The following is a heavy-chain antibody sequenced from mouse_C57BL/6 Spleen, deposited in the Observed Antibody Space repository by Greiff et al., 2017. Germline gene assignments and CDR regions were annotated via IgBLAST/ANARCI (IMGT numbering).Heavy chain of an antibody. V-gene: IGHV5-4*03. CDR3: ASLYYYGSSPYFDY. CDR1: GFTFSSYA. Sequence: EVMLVESGGGLVKPGGSLKLSCAASGFTFSSYAMSWVRQTPEKRLEWVATISDGGSYTYYPDNVKGRFTISRDNAKNNLYLQMSHLKSEDTAMYYCASLYYYGSSPYFDYWGQGTTLTVSS. J-gene: IGHJ2*01. D-gene: IGHD1-1*01. CDR2: ISDGGSYT.